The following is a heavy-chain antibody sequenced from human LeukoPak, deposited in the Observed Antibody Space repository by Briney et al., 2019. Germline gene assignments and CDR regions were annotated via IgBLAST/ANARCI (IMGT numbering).Heavy chain of an antibody. Sequence: GGSLRLSCTASGFTFGDYAMSWVRQAPGKGLEWVGFIRSKAYGGTTEYAASVKGRFTVSREDSNSVAYVQMNGLKTEDTAVYYCTARRGGSRLDYWGQGTLVTVSS. J-gene: IGHJ4*02. CDR1: GFTFGDYA. CDR2: IRSKAYGGTT. CDR3: TARRGGSRLDY. V-gene: IGHV3-49*04. D-gene: IGHD1-26*01.